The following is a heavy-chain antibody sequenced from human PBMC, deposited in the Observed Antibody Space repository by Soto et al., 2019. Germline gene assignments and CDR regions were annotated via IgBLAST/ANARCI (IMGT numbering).Heavy chain of an antibody. J-gene: IGHJ4*02. CDR1: GFTFCIYA. V-gene: IGHV3-23*01. Sequence: GGSPKPSCAAPGFTFCIYAMSLVPPAPGKGLEWVSAISGSGGSTYYADSVKGRFTISRDNSKNTLYLQMNSLRADDTAVYYCAKATRGGAATLIRDYWGQGTLVTVSS. D-gene: IGHD6-13*01. CDR3: AKATRGGAATLIRDY. CDR2: ISGSGGST.